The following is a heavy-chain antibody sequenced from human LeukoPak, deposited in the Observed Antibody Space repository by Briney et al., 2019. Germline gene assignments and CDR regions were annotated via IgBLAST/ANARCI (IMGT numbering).Heavy chain of an antibody. J-gene: IGHJ6*04. CDR1: GFTFSSYA. V-gene: IGHV3-23*01. D-gene: IGHD1-14*01. Sequence: PGGSLRLSCAATGFTFSSYAMSWAHQAPGKGLEWVSAVNARGYSTYYADSAKGRFTISRDNSKNTLYLQMNSLRAEDTAVYYCAKAGIAPRDRRGVWGKGTTVTVSS. CDR2: VNARGYST. CDR3: AKAGIAPRDRRGV.